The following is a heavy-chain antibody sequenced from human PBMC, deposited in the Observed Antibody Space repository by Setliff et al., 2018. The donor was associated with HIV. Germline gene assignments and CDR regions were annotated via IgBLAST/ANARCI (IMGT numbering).Heavy chain of an antibody. CDR1: SIVSDDSTSSHH. J-gene: IGHJ4*02. D-gene: IGHD2-15*01. Sequence: SIVSDDSTSSHHCSWIRQPPGRGLEWIGTTPYSGSTNYNPSLRSRVTISLDTSTNQFSLRLNSATAADTAHYFCVVYFGGNGGRGLWGQGTLVTVSS. CDR3: VVYFGGNGGRGL. CDR2: TPYSGST. V-gene: IGHV4-59*11.